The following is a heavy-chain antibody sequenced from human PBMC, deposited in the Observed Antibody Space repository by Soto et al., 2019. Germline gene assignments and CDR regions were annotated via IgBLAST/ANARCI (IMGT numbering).Heavy chain of an antibody. CDR3: ARDGRAASRMDV. CDR2: IYYRGST. Sequence: SETLSLTCTVSGGSISSHYWSWVRQAPGKGLEWIGHIYYRGSTNYNPSLRSRSTISVDASKSQFSLKLNSVTTADTAVYYCARDGRAASRMDVWGKGTKVTVSS. V-gene: IGHV4-59*11. J-gene: IGHJ6*03. CDR1: GGSISSHY. D-gene: IGHD1-26*01.